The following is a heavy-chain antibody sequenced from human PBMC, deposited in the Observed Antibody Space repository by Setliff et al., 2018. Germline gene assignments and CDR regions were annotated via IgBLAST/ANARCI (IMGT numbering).Heavy chain of an antibody. J-gene: IGHJ4*02. CDR2: INPNSGGT. D-gene: IGHD3-16*01. CDR3: ARVYAYSYGFDY. Sequence: ASVKVSCKASGYTFTGYYMHWVRQAPGQGLEWMGWINPNSGGTNYAQKFQGRVTMTRDTSISTAYMELSRLRSDDTAVYYCARVYAYSYGFDYWGQGTPVTVSS. CDR1: GYTFTGYY. V-gene: IGHV1-2*02.